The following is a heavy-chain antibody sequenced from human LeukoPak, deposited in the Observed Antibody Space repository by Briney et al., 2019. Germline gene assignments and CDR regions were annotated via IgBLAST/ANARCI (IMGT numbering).Heavy chain of an antibody. Sequence: PGGSLRLSCAASGFTFSSYEMNWIRQAPGKGLEWVSFISASGTNTLYADSVKGRFTISRDNANNSLFLQMDSLRDEDTAIYYCTRETTTRAYWGQGALVIVSS. J-gene: IGHJ4*02. CDR2: ISASGTNT. CDR1: GFTFSSYE. D-gene: IGHD4-17*01. V-gene: IGHV3-48*03. CDR3: TRETTTRAY.